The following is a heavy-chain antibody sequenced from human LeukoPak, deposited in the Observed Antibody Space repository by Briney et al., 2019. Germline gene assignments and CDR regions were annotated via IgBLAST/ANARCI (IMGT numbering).Heavy chain of an antibody. CDR2: INPSDGRT. D-gene: IGHD1-1*01. J-gene: IGHJ4*02. CDR3: ARLLEGPSRGFDY. CDR1: GYPFTSYH. Sequence: ASVKVSCKASGYPFTSYHIHWVRQAPGQGLEWMGLINPSDGRTNYTPKFQGRVTLTRDMSTSTVYMNLSSLRSEDTAVYYCARLLEGPSRGFDYWGQGTLITVSS. V-gene: IGHV1-46*01.